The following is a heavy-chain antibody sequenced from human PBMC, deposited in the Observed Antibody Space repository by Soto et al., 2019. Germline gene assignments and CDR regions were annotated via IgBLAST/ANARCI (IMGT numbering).Heavy chain of an antibody. CDR1: GYTFTSYD. CDR3: ARGRGSICSGGSCPGPHDAFDI. J-gene: IGHJ3*02. D-gene: IGHD2-15*01. CDR2: MNPNSGNT. Sequence: ASVKVSCKASGYTFTSYDINWVRQATGQGLEWMGWMNPNSGNTGYAQKFQGRVTMTRNTSISTAYMELSSLRSEDTAVYYCARGRGSICSGGSCPGPHDAFDIWGQGTMVTVSS. V-gene: IGHV1-8*01.